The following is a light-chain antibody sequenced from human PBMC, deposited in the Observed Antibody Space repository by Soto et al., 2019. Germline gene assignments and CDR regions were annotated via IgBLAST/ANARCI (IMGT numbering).Light chain of an antibody. J-gene: IGKJ3*01. CDR2: DAS. CDR3: LQYDRFLRV. CDR1: HDIITY. Sequence: DIQMTQSPSSLSASVGDRVTITCQASHDIITYLNWFQQRPGKVPKLLIHDASNLETGVPSRFSGSGSGTHFYLHIPGLQPEDVATYYCLQYDRFLRVFGSGTPVDL. V-gene: IGKV1-33*01.